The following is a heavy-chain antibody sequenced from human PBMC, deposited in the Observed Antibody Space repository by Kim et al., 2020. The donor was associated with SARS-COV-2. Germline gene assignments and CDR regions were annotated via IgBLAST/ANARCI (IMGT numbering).Heavy chain of an antibody. CDR3: AGYSSGNWFDP. J-gene: IGHJ5*02. CDR1: GYSISSGYY. CDR2: IYHSGST. Sequence: SESLSLTCTVSGYSISSGYYWGCIRPPPGKGLEGSGIIYHSGSTYYNPSLKSRFTISVDTSKNQFSLKLTSVTAADTAVYYCAGYSSGNWFDPWGQGTLVTVSS. V-gene: IGHV4-38-2*02. D-gene: IGHD6-25*01.